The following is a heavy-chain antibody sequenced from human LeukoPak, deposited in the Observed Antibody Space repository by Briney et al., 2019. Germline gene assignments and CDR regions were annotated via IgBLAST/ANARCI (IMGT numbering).Heavy chain of an antibody. V-gene: IGHV1-24*01. CDR2: FDPEDGET. CDR3: ATSAKYNWNDGIDRWFDP. Sequence: GASVKVSCKVSGYTLTELSMHWVRQAPGKGLEWMGGFDPEDGETIYAQKFQGRVTMTEDTSTDTAYMELSSLRSEDTAVYYCATSAKYNWNDGIDRWFDPWGQGTLVTVSS. CDR1: GYTLTELS. J-gene: IGHJ5*02. D-gene: IGHD1-1*01.